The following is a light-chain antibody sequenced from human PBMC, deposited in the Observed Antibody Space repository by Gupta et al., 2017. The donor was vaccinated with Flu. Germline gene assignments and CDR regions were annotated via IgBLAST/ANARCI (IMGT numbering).Light chain of an antibody. J-gene: IGKJ4*01. CDR3: QQYDNWPPLT. V-gene: IGKV3-15*01. Sequence: EVVMTQSPVTLSVSPGERATLSCRASQSVSNNVAWYQQKPGQGPRLLIYGASTRATGIPARFSGSGSGTEFSLIISSRQSEDFAVYYCQQYDNWPPLTFGGGTKVEIK. CDR2: GAS. CDR1: QSVSNN.